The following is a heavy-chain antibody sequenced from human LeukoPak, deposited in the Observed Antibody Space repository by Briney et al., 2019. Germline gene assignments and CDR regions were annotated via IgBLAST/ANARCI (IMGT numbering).Heavy chain of an antibody. Sequence: SETLSLTCTVSGGSISSGGYYWSWIRQHPGKGLEWIGYIYYSGSTYYNPSLKSRVTISVDTSKNQFSLKLSSVTAADTAVYYCVRVDYSNYGYYFDYWGQGTLVTVSS. J-gene: IGHJ4*02. CDR3: VRVDYSNYGYYFDY. V-gene: IGHV4-31*03. CDR1: GGSISSGGYY. CDR2: IYYSGST. D-gene: IGHD4-4*01.